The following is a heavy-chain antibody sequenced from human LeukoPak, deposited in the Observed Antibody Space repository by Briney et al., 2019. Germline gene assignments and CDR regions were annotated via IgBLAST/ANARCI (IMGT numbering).Heavy chain of an antibody. V-gene: IGHV3-23*01. CDR2: ISGSGGST. CDR3: AMPAPYDSLTPYYYYGMDV. D-gene: IGHD5-12*01. J-gene: IGHJ6*02. CDR1: GFTFSSYA. Sequence: GGSLRLSCAASGFTFSSYAMSWVRQAPGKGLEWVSAISGSGGSTYYADSVKGWFTISRDNSKNTLYLQMNSPRAEDTAVYYCAMPAPYDSLTPYYYYGMDVWGQGTTVTVSS.